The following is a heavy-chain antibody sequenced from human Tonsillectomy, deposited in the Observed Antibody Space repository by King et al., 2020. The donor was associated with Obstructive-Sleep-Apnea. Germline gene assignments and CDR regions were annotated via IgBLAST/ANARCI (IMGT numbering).Heavy chain of an antibody. CDR2: IYTSGST. Sequence: QLQESGPGLVKPSETLSLTCTVSSGSISNFYCNWIRQPAGKELEWIGRIYTSGSTNYNPSLNSRVTMSVDTSKNQFSLKLSSVTAADTAVYYWTATGTSPVDYWGQGTLVTVSS. CDR3: TATGTSPVDY. CDR1: SGSISNFY. D-gene: IGHD6-13*01. J-gene: IGHJ4*02. V-gene: IGHV4-4*07.